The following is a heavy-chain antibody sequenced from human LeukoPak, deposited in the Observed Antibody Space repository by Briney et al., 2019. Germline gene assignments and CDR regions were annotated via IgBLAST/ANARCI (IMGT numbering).Heavy chain of an antibody. V-gene: IGHV3-21*04. CDR2: ISSSSSYI. Sequence: GGSLRLSCAASGFTFSSYSMNWVRQAPGKGLEWVSSISSSSSYIYYADSVKGRFTISRDNAKNSLYLQMNSLRAEDTAVYYCARDVRGGGQLLSGIDYWGQGTLVTVSS. CDR1: GFTFSSYS. J-gene: IGHJ4*02. CDR3: ARDVRGGGQLLSGIDY. D-gene: IGHD2-2*01.